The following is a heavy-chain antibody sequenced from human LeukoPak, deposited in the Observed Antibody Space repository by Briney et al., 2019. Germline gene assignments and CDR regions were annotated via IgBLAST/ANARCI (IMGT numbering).Heavy chain of an antibody. CDR1: SGSVNSGSYY. D-gene: IGHD6-13*01. CDR2: IYYSGST. CDR3: ARRAGYTSSWYEY. J-gene: IGHJ4*02. V-gene: IGHV4-61*01. Sequence: SETLSLTCTVSSGSVNSGSYYWNWIRQPPGKGLEWIGYIYYSGSTNYNPSLKSRVTISVDTAKNQLSMKLSSVTAADTAVYYCARRAGYTSSWYEYWGQGTLVTVSS.